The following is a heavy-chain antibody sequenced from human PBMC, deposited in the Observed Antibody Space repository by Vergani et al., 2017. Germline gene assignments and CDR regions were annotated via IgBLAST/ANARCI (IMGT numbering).Heavy chain of an antibody. J-gene: IGHJ4*02. V-gene: IGHV4-31*02. D-gene: IGHD3-22*01. CDR3: ARMGGYDEGDAFRIGYFDS. CDR2: IYHNGDT. Sequence: QVQLQESGPGLVKPSQTLSLTCTVSGDSINRGGLYWTWIRQLPGKGLEWMGFIYHNGDTYYNPSLKSRVIMSLDTSKNQFSLKLASVTAADTAVYYCARMGGYDEGDAFRIGYFDSWGPGILVTVSS. CDR1: GDSINRGGLY.